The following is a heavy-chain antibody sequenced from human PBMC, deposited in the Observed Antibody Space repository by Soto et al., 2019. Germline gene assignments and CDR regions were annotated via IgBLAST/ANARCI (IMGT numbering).Heavy chain of an antibody. D-gene: IGHD4-17*01. V-gene: IGHV3-23*01. CDR2: ISASGDNT. CDR3: AKHLYGDYYFDY. Sequence: EVQLLESGGGLVQPGGSLRLSCAASGFTFSNYAMSWVRLAPGKGLEWVSVISASGDNTYYADSVKGRFTLSRDNSKNTVDLQMNSLRGEDTAVYYGAKHLYGDYYFDYWGQGTLVTVSS. J-gene: IGHJ4*02. CDR1: GFTFSNYA.